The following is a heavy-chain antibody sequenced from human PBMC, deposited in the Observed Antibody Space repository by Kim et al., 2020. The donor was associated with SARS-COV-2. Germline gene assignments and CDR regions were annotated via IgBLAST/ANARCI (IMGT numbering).Heavy chain of an antibody. CDR1: GGTFSSYA. V-gene: IGHV1-69*04. CDR3: ARVAYGDYVHYYYYGMDV. Sequence: SVKVSCKASGGTFSSYAISWVRQAPGQGLEWKGRVIPILGIANYAQKFQGRVTITADKSTSTAYMELSSLRSEDTAVYYCARVAYGDYVHYYYYGMDVW. J-gene: IGHJ6*01. CDR2: VIPILGIA. D-gene: IGHD4-17*01.